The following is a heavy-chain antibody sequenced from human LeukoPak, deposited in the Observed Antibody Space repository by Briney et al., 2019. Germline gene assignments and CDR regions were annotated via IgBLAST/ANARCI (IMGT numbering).Heavy chain of an antibody. D-gene: IGHD3-3*01. J-gene: IGHJ4*02. V-gene: IGHV1-2*02. CDR3: ARVHTYYDFWSGYLY. Sequence: ASVKVSCKASGGTFSSYAISWVRQAPGQGLEWMGWINPNSGGTNYAQKFQGRVTMTRDTSISTAYMELSRLRSDDTAVYYCARVHTYYDFWSGYLYWGQGTLVTVSS. CDR1: GGTFSSYA. CDR2: INPNSGGT.